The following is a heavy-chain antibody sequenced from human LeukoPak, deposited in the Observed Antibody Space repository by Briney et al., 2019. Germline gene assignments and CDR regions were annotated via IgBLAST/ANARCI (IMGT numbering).Heavy chain of an antibody. CDR1: GFTFSSYA. V-gene: IGHV3-33*08. CDR2: IWYDGSNK. D-gene: IGHD3-22*01. Sequence: GGSLRLSCAASGFTFSSYAMSWVRQAPGKGLEWVAVIWYDGSNKYYADSVKGRFTISRDNSKNTLYLQMNSLRAEDTAVYYCARPYYYDSGGYYFHYFDYWGQGTLVTVSS. J-gene: IGHJ4*02. CDR3: ARPYYYDSGGYYFHYFDY.